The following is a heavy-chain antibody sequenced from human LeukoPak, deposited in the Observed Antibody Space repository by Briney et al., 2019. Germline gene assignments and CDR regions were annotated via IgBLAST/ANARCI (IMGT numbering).Heavy chain of an antibody. CDR3: ARQMGVASRKNYFDS. CDR1: GYNFTRYW. V-gene: IGHV5-51*01. CDR2: LYPRDSDT. Sequence: GESLKISCQASGYNFTRYWIGRVRQMPGKGLEWMGLLYPRDSDTRYSPSFQGQVTFSADNSINTAYLQWSSLRASDTAIYYCARQMGVASRKNYFDSWGQGTLVTVSA. J-gene: IGHJ4*02. D-gene: IGHD5-12*01.